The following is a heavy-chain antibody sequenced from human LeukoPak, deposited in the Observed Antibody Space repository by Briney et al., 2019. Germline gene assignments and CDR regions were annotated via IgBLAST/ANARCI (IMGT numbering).Heavy chain of an antibody. J-gene: IGHJ3*02. D-gene: IGHD2-15*01. CDR3: ARDDSHSSGGSWFDAFDI. V-gene: IGHV3-66*01. Sequence: GGSLRLSCAASGLTVSSNYMSWVRQAPGKGLEWVSVTNSGGNTYYADSVKGRFTISRDNSKNTLYLEMNSLRAEDTAVYYCARDDSHSSGGSWFDAFDIWGQGTMVTVSS. CDR1: GLTVSSNY. CDR2: TNSGGNT.